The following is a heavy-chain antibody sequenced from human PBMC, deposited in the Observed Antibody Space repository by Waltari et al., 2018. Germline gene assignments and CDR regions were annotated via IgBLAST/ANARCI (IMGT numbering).Heavy chain of an antibody. Sequence: QVQLLESGGGVVQSGTSLRLSCAASGFTFNKYGMHWVRQAPGKGLEWVSVISSDGRNKYYADSVKGRFTISRDNSKNTLYLQMNTLRAEDTSIYYCARDGGYYEIDYWGRGTLVTVSS. J-gene: IGHJ4*02. CDR2: ISSDGRNK. D-gene: IGHD1-26*01. V-gene: IGHV3-33*01. CDR1: GFTFNKYG. CDR3: ARDGGYYEIDY.